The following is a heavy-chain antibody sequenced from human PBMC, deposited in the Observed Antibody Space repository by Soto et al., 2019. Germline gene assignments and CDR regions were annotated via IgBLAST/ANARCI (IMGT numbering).Heavy chain of an antibody. CDR1: GYTFTGSD. CDR2: INPNSGGT. J-gene: IGHJ4*02. V-gene: IGHV1-2*02. CDR3: ARDERDTCLGSRCYSFDY. Sequence: ASVKVACKASGYTFTGSDMPWVRQAPGQGLEWMGWINPNSGGTNYVQKFQGRATMTRDTSIGTAYMELRRLRSDDTAVYYCARDERDTCLGSRCYSFDYWGQGTPLPVSS. D-gene: IGHD2-2*01.